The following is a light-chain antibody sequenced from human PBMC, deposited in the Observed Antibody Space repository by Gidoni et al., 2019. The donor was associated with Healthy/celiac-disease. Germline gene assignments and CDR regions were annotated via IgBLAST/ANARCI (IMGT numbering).Light chain of an antibody. J-gene: IGKJ2*01. CDR2: WAS. Sequence: DIVITPSPDYLAVSLGERATINCKSSQSVLYSSNNKNYLAWYQQKPGQAPKLLFYWASTRESGVPDRFSGSGSGTDFTLTISSLQAEDVAVYSCQQYYRTPRTFGQGTKLEIK. CDR3: QQYYRTPRT. CDR1: QSVLYSSNNKNY. V-gene: IGKV4-1*01.